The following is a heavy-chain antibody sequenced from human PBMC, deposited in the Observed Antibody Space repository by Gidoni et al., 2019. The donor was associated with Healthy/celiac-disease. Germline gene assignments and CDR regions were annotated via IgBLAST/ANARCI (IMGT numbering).Heavy chain of an antibody. V-gene: IGHV3-21*01. J-gene: IGHJ6*03. Sequence: SGFTFSSYSMNWVRQAPGKWLGWVSSISSSSSYTYSADSVKGRFTISRDNAKNSLYLQMNSLRADDTAVYYCARAIAAVLLGYYYYMDVWGKGTTVTVSS. CDR3: ARAIAAVLLGYYYYMDV. D-gene: IGHD6-13*01. CDR2: ISSSSSYT. CDR1: GFTFSSYS.